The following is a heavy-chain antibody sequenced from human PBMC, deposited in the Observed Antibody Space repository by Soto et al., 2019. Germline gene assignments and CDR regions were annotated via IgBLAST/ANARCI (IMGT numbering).Heavy chain of an antibody. CDR1: GGSVSSGSYY. CDR3: ARPRVRATGYSGYNFDY. J-gene: IGHJ4*02. Sequence: SESMSLTCTVSGGSVSSGSYYWSWIRQPPGKGLEWIGYIYYSGSTNYNPSLKSRVTISVDTSKNQFSLKLSSVTAADTAVYYCARPRVRATGYSGYNFDYWGQGTLVTVSS. D-gene: IGHD5-12*01. V-gene: IGHV4-61*01. CDR2: IYYSGST.